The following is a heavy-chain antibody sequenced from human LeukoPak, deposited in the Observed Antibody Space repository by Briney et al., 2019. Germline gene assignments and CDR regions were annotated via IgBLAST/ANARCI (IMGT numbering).Heavy chain of an antibody. V-gene: IGHV1-18*01. D-gene: IGHD3-10*01. CDR1: GYTFTSYG. Sequence: ASVKVSCKASGYTFTSYGFSWVRQAPGQGLDGMGWISTYYGNTNYAQKLQDRVTMTTDTSTRTAYMELTSLRSDDTAVYYCARVYSTNYYGSGDRPFLFDYWGQGTVVTVSS. CDR2: ISTYYGNT. CDR3: ARVYSTNYYGSGDRPFLFDY. J-gene: IGHJ4*02.